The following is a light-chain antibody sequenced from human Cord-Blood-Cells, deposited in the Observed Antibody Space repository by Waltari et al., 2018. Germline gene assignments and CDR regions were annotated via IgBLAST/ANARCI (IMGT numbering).Light chain of an antibody. J-gene: IGKJ5*01. CDR2: GAS. CDR3: QQYGSSPST. CDR1: QSVSSSY. Sequence: EIVLTQSPGTLSLSPGERATLSCRASQSVSSSYLAWYQQKPGQAPRLLSYGASSRATGIPDRFSGSGSGTDFTLTSSRLEPEDFAVYYCQQYGSSPSTFGQGTRLEIK. V-gene: IGKV3-20*01.